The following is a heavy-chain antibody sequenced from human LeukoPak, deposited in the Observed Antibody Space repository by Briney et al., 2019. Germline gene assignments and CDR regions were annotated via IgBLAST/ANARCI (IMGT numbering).Heavy chain of an antibody. CDR3: ARRPAYYYYGMDV. CDR1: GGSISSYY. CDR2: IYYSGST. Sequence: SETLSLTCTVSGGSISSYYWSWIRQPPGKGLERIGYIYYSGSTNYNPSLKSRVTISVDTSKNQFSLKLSSVTAADTAVYYCARRPAYYYYGMDVWGQGTTVTVSS. V-gene: IGHV4-59*08. J-gene: IGHJ6*02.